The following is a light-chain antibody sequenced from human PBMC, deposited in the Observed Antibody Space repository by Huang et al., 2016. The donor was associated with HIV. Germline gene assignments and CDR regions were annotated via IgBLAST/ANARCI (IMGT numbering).Light chain of an antibody. CDR3: HQYNDFRT. CDR1: QSVGTN. J-gene: IGKJ1*01. V-gene: IGKV3-15*01. CDR2: GAF. Sequence: EIVMTQSPVTLSVSPGERASLSCRASQSVGTNLAWYQQRPGQAPRLLIYGAFTRATGIPASFSGSGSGNEFTLTISSLHSEDFAIYYCHQYNDFRTFGQGTKVENK.